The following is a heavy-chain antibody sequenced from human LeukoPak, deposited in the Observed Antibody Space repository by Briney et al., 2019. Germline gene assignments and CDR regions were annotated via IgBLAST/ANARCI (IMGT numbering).Heavy chain of an antibody. Sequence: GGSLRLCCAASGFTFSHYGMHWVRQAPGKGLEWVALIWDDGNKKAHADTVKGRFTISRDNSKNTLYLQMNSLRAEDTAVYYCARDFGTTVTTFGAVDIWGQGTKVIVSS. CDR3: ARDFGTTVTTFGAVDI. CDR1: GFTFSHYG. CDR2: IWDDGNKK. V-gene: IGHV3-33*01. D-gene: IGHD4-17*01. J-gene: IGHJ3*02.